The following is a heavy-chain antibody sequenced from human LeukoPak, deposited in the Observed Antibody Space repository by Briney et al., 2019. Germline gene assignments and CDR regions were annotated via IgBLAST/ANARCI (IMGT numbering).Heavy chain of an antibody. J-gene: IGHJ2*01. Sequence: PGGSLRLSCTVPGFTVSSNSMSWVRQAPGKGLEWGGFIRSKAYGGTTEYAASVKGRFTISRDDSKSIAYLQMNSLKTEDTAVYYCTRRDGYYWYFDLWGRGTLVTVSS. V-gene: IGHV3-49*04. CDR2: IRSKAYGGTT. CDR3: TRRDGYYWYFDL. CDR1: GFTVSSNS. D-gene: IGHD5-24*01.